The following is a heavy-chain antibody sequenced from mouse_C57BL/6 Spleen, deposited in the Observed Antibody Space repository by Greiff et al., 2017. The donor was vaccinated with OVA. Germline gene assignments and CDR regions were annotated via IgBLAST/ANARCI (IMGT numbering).Heavy chain of an antibody. CDR1: GYTFTSYW. V-gene: IGHV1-55*01. J-gene: IGHJ3*01. Sequence: VQLQQPGAELVKPGASVKMSCKASGYTFTSYWITWVKQRPGQGLEWIGDIYPGSGSTNYNEKFKSKATLTVDTSSSTAYMQLSSLTSEDSAVYYCARSGYYEYDGTAYWGQGTLVTVSA. CDR2: IYPGSGST. CDR3: ARSGYYEYDGTAY. D-gene: IGHD2-4*01.